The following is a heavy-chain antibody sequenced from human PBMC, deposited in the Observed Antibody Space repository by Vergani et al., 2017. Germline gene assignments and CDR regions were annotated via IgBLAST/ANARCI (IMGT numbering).Heavy chain of an antibody. D-gene: IGHD2-21*01. V-gene: IGHV4-59*01. CDR1: GDSMNTYY. Sequence: QVQLQQWGAGVVKPSETLSLTCSVSGDSMNTYYWTWIRQPPGKGLEWIGYIYDSGDTKYNPSLKSRVTMSLDTSKNQFSLNLYSVTAADTAVYYCARGALWWLRQIDSWGQGTLVTVSS. J-gene: IGHJ4*02. CDR3: ARGALWWLRQIDS. CDR2: IYDSGDT.